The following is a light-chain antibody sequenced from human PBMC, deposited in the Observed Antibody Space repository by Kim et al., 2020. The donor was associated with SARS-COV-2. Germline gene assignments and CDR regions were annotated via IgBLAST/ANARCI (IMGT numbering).Light chain of an antibody. Sequence: QSVTISCTGTSSDVGGYAYVSCYQQHPGKAPKLMIYAVTKRPSGVSNRFTGSKSGNTASLTISGLQAEDEADYYCSSYTTSSTWVFGGGTKLTVL. V-gene: IGLV2-14*03. CDR2: AVT. J-gene: IGLJ3*02. CDR1: SSDVGGYAY. CDR3: SSYTTSSTWV.